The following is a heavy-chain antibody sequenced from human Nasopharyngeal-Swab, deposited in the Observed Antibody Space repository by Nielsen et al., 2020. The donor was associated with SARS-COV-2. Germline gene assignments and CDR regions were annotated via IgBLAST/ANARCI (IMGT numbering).Heavy chain of an antibody. CDR1: GFTFSSYG. D-gene: IGHD3-3*01. Sequence: GGSLRLSCAASGFTFSSYGMHWVRQAPGKGLEWVAVIWYDGSNKYYADSVKGRFTISRDNSKNTLYLQMNSLRAEDTAVYYCAKDRRIKYDFWSGSRSDSFDIWGQGTMVTVSS. V-gene: IGHV3-33*06. CDR2: IWYDGSNK. J-gene: IGHJ3*02. CDR3: AKDRRIKYDFWSGSRSDSFDI.